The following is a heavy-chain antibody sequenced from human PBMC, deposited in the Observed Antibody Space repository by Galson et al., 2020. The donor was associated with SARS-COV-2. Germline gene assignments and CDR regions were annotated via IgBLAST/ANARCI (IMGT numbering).Heavy chain of an antibody. CDR3: ARVYYDILTQASRGVDP. Sequence: TLSLTCTVSGGSISSGGYYWSWIRQHPGKGLEWIGYIYYSGSTYYNPSLKSRVTISVDTSKNQFSLKLSSVTAADTAVYYCARVYYDILTQASRGVDPWGQGTLVTVSS. V-gene: IGHV4-31*03. D-gene: IGHD3-9*01. CDR2: IYYSGST. CDR1: GGSISSGGYY. J-gene: IGHJ5*02.